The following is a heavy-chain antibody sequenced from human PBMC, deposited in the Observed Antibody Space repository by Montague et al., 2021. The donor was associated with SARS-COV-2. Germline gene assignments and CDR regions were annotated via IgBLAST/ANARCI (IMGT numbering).Heavy chain of an antibody. CDR2: IYYSGST. CDR1: GGSISSSSYY. Sequence: ETLSLTCTVSGGSISSSSYYWGWIRQPPGKGLEWIGSIYYSGSTYYNPSLKSRVTISVDTSKNQFSLKLSSVTAADTAVYYCATITLGYCTNGVCQPPDYWGQGTLVTVSS. CDR3: ATITLGYCTNGVCQPPDY. J-gene: IGHJ4*02. V-gene: IGHV4-39*01. D-gene: IGHD2-8*01.